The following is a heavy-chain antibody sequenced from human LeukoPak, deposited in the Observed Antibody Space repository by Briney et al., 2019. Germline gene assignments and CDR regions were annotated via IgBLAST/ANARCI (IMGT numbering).Heavy chain of an antibody. CDR1: GFSFSNYW. D-gene: IGHD4-11*01. CDR3: GRDNNYKVDV. Sequence: QTGGSLTLSCVASGFSFSNYWMVWVRQAPGKGLVWVSNLNSDGSITNYADSVKGRSTISRDNAKNTLYLQMNSLRAEDTAVYYCGRDNNYKVDVWGKGTTVTVSS. V-gene: IGHV3-74*01. CDR2: LNSDGSIT. J-gene: IGHJ6*04.